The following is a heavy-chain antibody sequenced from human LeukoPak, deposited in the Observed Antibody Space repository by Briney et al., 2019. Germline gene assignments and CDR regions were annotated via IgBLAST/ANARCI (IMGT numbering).Heavy chain of an antibody. V-gene: IGHV3-53*01. CDR3: ARSYYYDSSDDAFDI. CDR2: IYSGGST. D-gene: IGHD3-22*01. Sequence: PGGSLRLSCAASGFSVSSNYMSWVRQAPGKGLEWVSVIYSGGSTDYADSVKGRFTISRDNSKNTLYLQMNSLRAEDTAVYYCARSYYYDSSDDAFDIWGQGTMVTVSS. CDR1: GFSVSSNY. J-gene: IGHJ3*02.